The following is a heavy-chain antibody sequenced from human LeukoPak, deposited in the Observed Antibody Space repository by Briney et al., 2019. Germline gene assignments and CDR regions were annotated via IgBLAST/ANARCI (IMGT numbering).Heavy chain of an antibody. D-gene: IGHD3-22*01. Sequence: GGSLRLSCAASGFTFSSYAMSWVRQAPGKGLEWVSAISGSGGSTYYADSVKGRFTISRDNSKNTLYLQMNSLRAEDTAVYYCARGEVWDYYDSSGLRAGMDVWGQGTTVTVFS. CDR2: ISGSGGST. V-gene: IGHV3-23*01. CDR3: ARGEVWDYYDSSGLRAGMDV. J-gene: IGHJ6*02. CDR1: GFTFSSYA.